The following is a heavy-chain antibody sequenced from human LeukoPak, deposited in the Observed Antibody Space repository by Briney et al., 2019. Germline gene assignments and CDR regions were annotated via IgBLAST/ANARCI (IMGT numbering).Heavy chain of an antibody. CDR3: ARGSDLASYNELEY. D-gene: IGHD5-18*01. J-gene: IGHJ4*02. CDR1: GFTLSNFA. CDR2: NTGSVE. V-gene: IGHV3-23*01. Sequence: GGSLRPSCTASGFTLSNFAMSWVRQAPGKGLEWVSGNTGSVEYYADSVKGRFTVSRDNSKNTLHLHMKSLGAEDTATYYCARGSDLASYNELEYWGQGTLVTVSS.